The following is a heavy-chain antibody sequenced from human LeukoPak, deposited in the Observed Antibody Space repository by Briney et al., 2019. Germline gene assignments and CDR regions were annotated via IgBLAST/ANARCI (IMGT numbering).Heavy chain of an antibody. CDR2: ISFESSSI. J-gene: IGHJ4*02. Sequence: PGGSLRLSCAASGFTLSSFSMNWVRQAPGKGLEWVSYISFESSSIHYADSVKGRFTISRDNAKNSLYLQMNSLRDEDTAVYYCARPAAAAAAFCDYWGQGTLVIVSS. CDR3: ARPAAAAAAFCDY. V-gene: IGHV3-48*02. CDR1: GFTLSSFS. D-gene: IGHD6-25*01.